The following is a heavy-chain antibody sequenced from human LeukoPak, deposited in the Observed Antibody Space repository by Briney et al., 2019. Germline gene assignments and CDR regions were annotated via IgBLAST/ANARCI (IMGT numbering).Heavy chain of an antibody. CDR1: GGSISSYY. CDR2: IYYSGST. Sequence: PSETLSLTCTVSGGSISSYYWSWIRQPPGKGLKWIGYIYYSGSTNYNPSLKSRVTISVDTSKNQFSLKLSSVAAADTAVYYCARQTLTLEAFDIWGQGTMVTVSS. D-gene: IGHD3-16*01. J-gene: IGHJ3*02. V-gene: IGHV4-59*08. CDR3: ARQTLTLEAFDI.